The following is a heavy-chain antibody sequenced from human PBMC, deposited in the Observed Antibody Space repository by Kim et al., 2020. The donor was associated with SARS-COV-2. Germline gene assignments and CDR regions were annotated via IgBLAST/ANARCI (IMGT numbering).Heavy chain of an antibody. CDR3: ASVVPGDYGVLDP. V-gene: IGHV1-46*01. D-gene: IGHD4-17*01. J-gene: IGHJ5*02. Sequence: YAQKFQGRVTMTRETTTSTVYMGLSSLRSADTAVYYCASVVPGDYGVLDPWGQGTLVTVSS.